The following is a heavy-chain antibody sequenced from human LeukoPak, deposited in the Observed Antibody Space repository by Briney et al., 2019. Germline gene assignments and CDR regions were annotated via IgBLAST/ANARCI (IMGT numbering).Heavy chain of an antibody. CDR3: ARREHDFWSGYYLY. J-gene: IGHJ4*02. CDR2: ISAYNGNT. V-gene: IGHV1-18*01. D-gene: IGHD3-3*01. Sequence: GASVKVSCKACGYTFTSYGISWVRQAPGQGLEWMGWISAYNGNTNYAQKLQGRATMTTDTSTSTAYMELRSLRSDDTAVYYCARREHDFWSGYYLYWGQGTLVTVSS. CDR1: GYTFTSYG.